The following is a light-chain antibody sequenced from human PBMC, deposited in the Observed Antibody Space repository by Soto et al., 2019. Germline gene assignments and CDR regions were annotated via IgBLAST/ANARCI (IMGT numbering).Light chain of an antibody. V-gene: IGLV1-44*01. CDR1: SSNIGSNT. CDR3: TAWDDSLSGPVV. J-gene: IGLJ2*01. Sequence: QSVLTQPPSASGTPGQRVTISCSGSSSNIGSNTVNWYQQLPGTAPKVLIYSDNQRPSGVPDRFSGSKSGTSASQAISGLQSEDEADYYCTAWDDSLSGPVVFGGGTKVTVL. CDR2: SDN.